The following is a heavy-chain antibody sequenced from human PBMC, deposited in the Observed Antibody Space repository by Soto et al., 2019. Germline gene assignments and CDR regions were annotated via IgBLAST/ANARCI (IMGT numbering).Heavy chain of an antibody. Sequence: SETLSLTCAVSGGSISSSNWWSWVRQPPGKGLEWIGEIYHSGSTNYNPSLKSRVTISVDKSKNQFSLKLSSLTSEDTAVYYCATSEGRDGYSFDYWGPGTLVTVSS. CDR2: IYHSGST. V-gene: IGHV4-4*02. CDR1: GGSISSSNW. CDR3: ATSEGRDGYSFDY. J-gene: IGHJ4*02. D-gene: IGHD5-12*01.